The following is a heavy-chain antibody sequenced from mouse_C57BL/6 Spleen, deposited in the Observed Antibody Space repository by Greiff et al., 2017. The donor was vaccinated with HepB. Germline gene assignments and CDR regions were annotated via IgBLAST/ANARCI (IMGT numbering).Heavy chain of an antibody. D-gene: IGHD3-2*02. CDR2: IYPGSGST. Sequence: QVQLQQPGAELVKPGASVKMSCKASGYTFTSYWITWVKQRPGQGLEWIGDIYPGSGSTNYNEKFKSKATLTVDTSSSTAYMQLSSLTSEDSAVYYCARRGGSGFAWLAYWGQGTLVTVSA. CDR3: ARRGGSGFAWLAY. J-gene: IGHJ3*01. CDR1: GYTFTSYW. V-gene: IGHV1-55*01.